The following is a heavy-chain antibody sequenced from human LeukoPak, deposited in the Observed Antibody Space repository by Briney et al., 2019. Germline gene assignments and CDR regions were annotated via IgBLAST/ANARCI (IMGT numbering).Heavy chain of an antibody. V-gene: IGHV3-49*04. CDR3: TRAITGTTPWFDP. D-gene: IGHD1-7*01. CDR1: GFTFGDYA. CDR2: IRSKAYGGTT. Sequence: GGSLRLSCTASGFTFGDYAMSWVRQAPGKGLEWVGFIRSKAYGGTTEYAASVKGRFTILRDDSKSIAYLQMNSLKTEDTAVYYCTRAITGTTPWFDPWGQGTLVTVSS. J-gene: IGHJ5*02.